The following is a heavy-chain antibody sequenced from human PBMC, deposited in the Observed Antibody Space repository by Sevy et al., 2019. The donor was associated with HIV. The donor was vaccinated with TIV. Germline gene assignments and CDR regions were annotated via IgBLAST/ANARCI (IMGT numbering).Heavy chain of an antibody. J-gene: IGHJ6*02. D-gene: IGHD2-15*01. Sequence: SQTLSLTCAISGDSVSSNSAAWNWIRQSPSRGLEWLGRTYYRSKWYNDYAVSVKSRITINPDTSKNQFSLQLNSVIPEETAVYYCARERVDCSGGSCYSLNYYYYGMDVWGQGTTVTVSS. V-gene: IGHV6-1*01. CDR3: ARERVDCSGGSCYSLNYYYYGMDV. CDR1: GDSVSSNSAA. CDR2: TYYRSKWYN.